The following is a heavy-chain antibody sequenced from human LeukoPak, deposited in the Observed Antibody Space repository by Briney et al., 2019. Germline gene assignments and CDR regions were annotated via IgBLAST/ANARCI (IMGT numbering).Heavy chain of an antibody. CDR2: IKHAGSEK. V-gene: IGHV3-7*01. CDR1: GFTFSSYW. J-gene: IGHJ4*02. Sequence: GGSLRLSCAASGFTFSSYWMSWVRQAPGKGLEWVANIKHAGSEKYYVNSVKGRFTISRDNAKNSLYLQMNSLRAGDTAVYYCARWSRDYYDSSGYYSDYWGQGTLVSVSS. D-gene: IGHD3-22*01. CDR3: ARWSRDYYDSSGYYSDY.